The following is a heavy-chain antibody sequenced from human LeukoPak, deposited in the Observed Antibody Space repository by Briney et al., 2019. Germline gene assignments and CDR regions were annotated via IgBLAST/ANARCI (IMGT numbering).Heavy chain of an antibody. V-gene: IGHV1-69*04. Sequence: SVKVSCKASGGTFSSYAISWVRQAPGQGLEWRGRIIPILGIANYAQKFQGRVTITADKSTSTAYMELSSLRSEDTAVYYCARDLIVVVTATQSFYYYYGMNVWGQGTTVTVSS. J-gene: IGHJ6*02. D-gene: IGHD2-21*02. CDR2: IIPILGIA. CDR3: ARDLIVVVTATQSFYYYYGMNV. CDR1: GGTFSSYA.